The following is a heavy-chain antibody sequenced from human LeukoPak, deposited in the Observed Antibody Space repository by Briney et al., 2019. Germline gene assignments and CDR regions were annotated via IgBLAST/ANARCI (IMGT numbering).Heavy chain of an antibody. CDR2: ISSSSSFI. CDR3: VTRTGTFYYFDY. J-gene: IGHJ4*02. V-gene: IGHV3-21*01. Sequence: GGSLRLSCAASGFTVSTYYMSWVRQAPGKGLEWVSSISSSSSFIYYADSMKGRFTISRDNAKNSLYLQMNSLRAEDTAVYYCVTRTGTFYYFDYWGQGTLVTVSS. D-gene: IGHD1-1*01. CDR1: GFTVSTYY.